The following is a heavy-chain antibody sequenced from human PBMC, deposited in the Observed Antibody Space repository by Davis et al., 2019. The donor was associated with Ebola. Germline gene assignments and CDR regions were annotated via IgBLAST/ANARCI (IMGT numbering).Heavy chain of an antibody. J-gene: IGHJ4*02. Sequence: SETLSLTCAVSGGSISSSNWWSWVRQPPGKGLEWIGEIYHSGSTNYNPSLKSRVTISVDTSKNQFSLKLSSVTAADTAVYYCARYSYGFESTFDYWGQGTLVTVSS. CDR2: IYHSGST. CDR3: ARYSYGFESTFDY. CDR1: GGSISSSNW. V-gene: IGHV4-4*02. D-gene: IGHD5-18*01.